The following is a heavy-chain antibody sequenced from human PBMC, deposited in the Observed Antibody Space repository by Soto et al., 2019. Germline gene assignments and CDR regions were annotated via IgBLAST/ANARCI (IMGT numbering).Heavy chain of an antibody. D-gene: IGHD3-3*01. CDR2: ISNDGNSE. Sequence: QVQLVESGGGVVQPGRSLRLSCAASGFTFSAFGMHWVRQAPGQGLAWVAVISNDGNSEHYADSVKGRLTISRDNSKNTFYLQMNSLSVEDTAVYYCAKTITTVGVSSTGRGALLDNWGQGILVSVSS. J-gene: IGHJ4*02. CDR3: AKTITTVGVSSTGRGALLDN. V-gene: IGHV3-30*18. CDR1: GFTFSAFG.